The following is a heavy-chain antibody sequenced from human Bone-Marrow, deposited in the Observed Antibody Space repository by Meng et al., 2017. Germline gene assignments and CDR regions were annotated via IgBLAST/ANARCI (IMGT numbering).Heavy chain of an antibody. D-gene: IGHD4-11*01. CDR2: SNHSGST. CDR3: ARGPTTMAHDFDY. J-gene: IGHJ4*02. V-gene: IGHV4-34*01. CDR1: GGCFSDYY. Sequence: HVRVHNWAAGLLNGVETLFIACVVSGGCFSDYYWSWIRQPPGKGLEWIGESNHSGSTNYNPSLESRATISVDTSQNNLSLKLSSVTAADSAVYYCARGPTTMAHDFDYWGQGTLVTVSS.